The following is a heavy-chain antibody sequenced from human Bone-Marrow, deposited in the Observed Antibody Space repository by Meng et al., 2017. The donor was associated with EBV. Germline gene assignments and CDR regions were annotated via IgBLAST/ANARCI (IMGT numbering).Heavy chain of an antibody. CDR1: GGSFSGYY. D-gene: IGHD2/OR15-2a*01. J-gene: IGHJ5*02. CDR2: VNRSGSA. CDR3: ARGRSVYDNTWSAAGGWFDP. V-gene: IGHV4-34*01. Sequence: QVLLNQWGAGLLNPSETLSLTCAVYGGSFSGYYWNWIRQPPGKGLEWIGEVNRSGSANYKPSLKSRVTMSVDTSKKQFSLRLTSVTAADTAVYYCARGRSVYDNTWSAAGGWFDPWGQGTLVTVSS.